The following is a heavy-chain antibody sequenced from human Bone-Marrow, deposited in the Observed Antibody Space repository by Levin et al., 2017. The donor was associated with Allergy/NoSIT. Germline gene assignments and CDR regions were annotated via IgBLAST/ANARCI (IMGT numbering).Heavy chain of an antibody. D-gene: IGHD1-26*01. CDR1: GFTFSSYG. CDR2: ISYDGSNK. V-gene: IGHV3-30*18. Sequence: GGSLRLSCAASGFTFSSYGMHWVRQAPGKGLEWVAVISYDGSNKYYADSVKGRFTISRDNSKNTLYLQMNSLRAEDTAVYYCAKDPQYRGSYYHYYYGMDVWGQGTTVTVSS. CDR3: AKDPQYRGSYYHYYYGMDV. J-gene: IGHJ6*02.